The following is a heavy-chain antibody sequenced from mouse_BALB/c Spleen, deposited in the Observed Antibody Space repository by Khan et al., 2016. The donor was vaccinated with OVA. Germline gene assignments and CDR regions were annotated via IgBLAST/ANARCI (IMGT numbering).Heavy chain of an antibody. CDR1: GYSFTSNW. Sequence: QVQLQQPGAELVRPGASVKLSCKASGYSFTSNWMNWVKQRPGQGLEWIGIIHPSDSETRLNQKFKDKATLTVDKSSSTAYMQLSSPTSEDSVVFCCARGTTASYWYFNAWRAGTTVTVSS. CDR3: ARGTTASYWYFNA. D-gene: IGHD3-3*01. CDR2: IHPSDSET. V-gene: IGHV1S82*01. J-gene: IGHJ1*01.